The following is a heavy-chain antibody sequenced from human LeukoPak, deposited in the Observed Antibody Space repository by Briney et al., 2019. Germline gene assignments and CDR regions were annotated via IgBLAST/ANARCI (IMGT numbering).Heavy chain of an antibody. Sequence: GGSLRLSCAASGFTFSSYGMDWVRQTPGKGLEWVAVISYDGSKKYYADSVKGRFTISRDNSKNTLDLQMNSLRAEDTAVYYCARDYPVRYGTDFDYWGQGTLVTVSS. CDR2: ISYDGSKK. J-gene: IGHJ4*02. CDR3: ARDYPVRYGTDFDY. V-gene: IGHV3-30*03. CDR1: GFTFSSYG. D-gene: IGHD1-14*01.